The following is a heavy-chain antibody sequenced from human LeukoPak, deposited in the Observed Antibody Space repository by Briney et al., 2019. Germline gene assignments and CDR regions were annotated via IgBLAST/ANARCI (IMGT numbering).Heavy chain of an antibody. Sequence: ASVKVSCKASGYTFTGYYMHWVRQAPGQGLEWMGWINPNSGGTNYAQKFQGRVTMTRDTSISTAYMEPSRLRSDDTAVYYCARGPAAIPTTTWFDPWGQGTLVTVSS. CDR1: GYTFTGYY. D-gene: IGHD2-2*01. CDR2: INPNSGGT. J-gene: IGHJ5*02. V-gene: IGHV1-2*02. CDR3: ARGPAAIPTTTWFDP.